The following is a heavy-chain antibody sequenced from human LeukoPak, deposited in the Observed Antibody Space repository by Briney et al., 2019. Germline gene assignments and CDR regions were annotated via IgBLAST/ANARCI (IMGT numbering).Heavy chain of an antibody. Sequence: PGGSLRLSCAASGFTFNNYGMHWVRQAPGKGLEWVALIWYDGTNKYYGDSVKGRFTISRDNSKNTLYLQMNSLRAEDTAVYYCARELGAFDIWGQGTMVTVSS. CDR1: GFTFNNYG. J-gene: IGHJ3*02. D-gene: IGHD7-27*01. CDR2: IWYDGTNK. CDR3: ARELGAFDI. V-gene: IGHV3-33*01.